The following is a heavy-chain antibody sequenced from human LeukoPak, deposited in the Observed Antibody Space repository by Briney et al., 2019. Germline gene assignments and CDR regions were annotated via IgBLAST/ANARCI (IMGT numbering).Heavy chain of an antibody. CDR2: IYHSGST. V-gene: IGHV4-38-2*01. CDR1: GYSISSGYY. J-gene: IGHJ4*02. D-gene: IGHD1-26*01. Sequence: SETLSLTCAVSGYSISSGYYWGWIRQPPGKGLEWIGSIYHSGSTYYNPSLKSRVSMSVDTSKNQFSLKLSSVTAADTAVYYCARNGGSGTYHDGSFDYWSQGTLVTVSS. CDR3: ARNGGSGTYHDGSFDY.